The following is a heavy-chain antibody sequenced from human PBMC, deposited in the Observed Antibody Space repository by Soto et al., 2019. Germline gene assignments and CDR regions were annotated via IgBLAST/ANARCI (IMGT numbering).Heavy chain of an antibody. Sequence: QVQLVQSGAEVKKPGXXXXXXXXXXXGXFSXYXISWVRQAPGQGLEWMGEIIPIFGTANYAQKFQGRVTITADESTSTAYMELSSLRSEDTAVYYCARDRGPSSGYYPYWFDPWGXGTLVTVSS. D-gene: IGHD3-22*01. J-gene: IGHJ5*02. CDR2: IIPIFGTA. V-gene: IGHV1-69*12. CDR3: ARDRGPSSGYYPYWFDP. CDR1: XGXFSXYX.